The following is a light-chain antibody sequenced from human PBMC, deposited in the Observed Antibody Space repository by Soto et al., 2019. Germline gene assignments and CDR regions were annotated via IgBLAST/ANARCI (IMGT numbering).Light chain of an antibody. CDR1: QSVSSNY. CDR2: GAS. J-gene: IGKJ5*01. V-gene: IGKV3-20*01. Sequence: EIVLTQSPDTLSLSPGESATLSCRASQSVSSNYLAWYQQKPGQAPRLLIYGASSRATGVPDRFSGSGSGTAFTLTISRLEPEDFAVFYCPHYHNSITFGQGTRLE. CDR3: PHYHNSIT.